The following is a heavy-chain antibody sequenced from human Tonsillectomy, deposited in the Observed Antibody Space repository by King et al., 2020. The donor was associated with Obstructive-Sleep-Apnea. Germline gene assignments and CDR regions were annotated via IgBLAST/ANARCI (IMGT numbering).Heavy chain of an antibody. CDR1: GFTFRNYN. CDR2: ISSSGSYM. D-gene: IGHD3-10*01. V-gene: IGHV3-21*01. Sequence: VQLVESGGGLVKPGGSLRLSCAASGFTFRNYNMDWVRQAPGKGLEWVASISSSGSYMYYADSLKGRSTISRDNAKNSLSLQMHSLRAEDTAVDYCARADYYGSGFFDYWGQGTLVTVSS. CDR3: ARADYYGSGFFDY. J-gene: IGHJ4*02.